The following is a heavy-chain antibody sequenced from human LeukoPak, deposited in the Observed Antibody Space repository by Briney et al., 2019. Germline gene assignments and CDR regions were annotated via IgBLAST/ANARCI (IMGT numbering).Heavy chain of an antibody. Sequence: PGGSLRLSCAASGVTVSSNYMSWVRQAPGKGLGWVSVIYSGGTTYYADSVKGRFTISRDSSKNTLYLQMNSLRAEDTAVYYCARLTMVLAFDIWGQGTMVTVSS. J-gene: IGHJ3*02. CDR3: ARLTMVLAFDI. D-gene: IGHD4/OR15-4a*01. V-gene: IGHV3-53*01. CDR2: IYSGGTT. CDR1: GVTVSSNY.